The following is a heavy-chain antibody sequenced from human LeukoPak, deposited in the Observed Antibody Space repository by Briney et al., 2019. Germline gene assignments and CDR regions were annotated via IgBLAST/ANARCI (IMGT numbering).Heavy chain of an antibody. J-gene: IGHJ4*02. CDR2: IYSDGSP. CDR3: TNLPTH. Sequence: GGSRSLSCAAPGLTVSSNYITWVRQAPGKGLEWVSVIYSDGSPFYADSVKGRFTISRDNSKNTLYLQMDSLRPEDTAVYYCTNLPTHWGQGTLVTVSS. V-gene: IGHV3-66*02. CDR1: GLTVSSNY.